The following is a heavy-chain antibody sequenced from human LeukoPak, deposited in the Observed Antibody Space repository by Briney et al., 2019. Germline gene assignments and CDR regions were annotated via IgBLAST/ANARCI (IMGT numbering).Heavy chain of an antibody. V-gene: IGHV4-39*07. Sequence: SETLSLTCTVSGDSIRSYYWGWIRQPPGKGLEWIGSIYYSGSTYYNPSLKSRVTISVDTSKNQFSLKLSSVTAADTAVYYCASMGELSPPDAFDIWGQGTMVTVSS. J-gene: IGHJ3*02. CDR2: IYYSGST. CDR1: GDSIRSYY. CDR3: ASMGELSPPDAFDI. D-gene: IGHD3-16*02.